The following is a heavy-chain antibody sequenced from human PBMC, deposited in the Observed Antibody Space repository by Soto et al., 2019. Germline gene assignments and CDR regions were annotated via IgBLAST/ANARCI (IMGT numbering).Heavy chain of an antibody. V-gene: IGHV4-39*01. CDR1: GGSVSSGNYY. Sequence: WDTRSLTCPVSGGSVSSGNYYWSWIRQPPGKGLEWIGYMYSTGSTYNYPSLKSRVTISVDTSKNQLSLKLRSVTAADTAVYYCARTGDYGDYAFDYWGQGTLVTVSA. CDR3: ARTGDYGDYAFDY. D-gene: IGHD4-17*01. J-gene: IGHJ4*02. CDR2: MYSTGST.